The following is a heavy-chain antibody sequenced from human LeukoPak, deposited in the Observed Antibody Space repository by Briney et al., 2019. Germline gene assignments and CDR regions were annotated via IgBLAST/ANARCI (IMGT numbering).Heavy chain of an antibody. CDR1: GGSISSGSYY. J-gene: IGHJ4*02. CDR3: ARIGGYYSRGG. V-gene: IGHV4-61*02. CDR2: IYTSGST. Sequence: SETLSLTCTVSGGSISSGSYYWSWIRQPAGKGLERIGRIYTSGSTNYNPSLKSRVTISVDTSKNQFSLKLSSVTAADTAVYYCARIGGYYSRGGWGQGTLVTVSS. D-gene: IGHD3-22*01.